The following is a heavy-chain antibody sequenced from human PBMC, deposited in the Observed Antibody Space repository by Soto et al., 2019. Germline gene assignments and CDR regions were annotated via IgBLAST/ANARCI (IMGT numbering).Heavy chain of an antibody. D-gene: IGHD4-4*01. CDR1: GYSFTNYY. Sequence: GASVKVSCEACGYSFTNYYIHWARQAPGQGPEWMAMINPNTGTASYAQRFRGRITITRDESTSTAYMELSSLRSEDTAVYYCARSTYFGNSADYWGQGTLVTVSS. CDR3: ARSTYFGNSADY. J-gene: IGHJ4*02. CDR2: INPNTGTA. V-gene: IGHV1-46*01.